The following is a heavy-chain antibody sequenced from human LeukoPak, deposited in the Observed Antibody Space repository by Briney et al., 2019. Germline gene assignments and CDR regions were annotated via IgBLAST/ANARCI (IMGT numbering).Heavy chain of an antibody. CDR2: IRSKADGGTT. D-gene: IGHD6-19*01. V-gene: IGHV3-15*01. J-gene: IGHJ4*02. Sequence: GGSLRLSCATSRFAFSDAWMSWVRQAPGKGLEWVGRIRSKADGGTTDYAAPVKGRFTMSRDDPESTLYLQINSLKIEDTAVYYCAREWEDGIAVAATGGYFDYWGQGTLVTVSS. CDR3: AREWEDGIAVAATGGYFDY. CDR1: RFAFSDAW.